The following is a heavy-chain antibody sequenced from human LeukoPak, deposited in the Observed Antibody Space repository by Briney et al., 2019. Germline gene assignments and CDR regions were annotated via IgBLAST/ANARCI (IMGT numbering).Heavy chain of an antibody. J-gene: IGHJ4*02. V-gene: IGHV3-48*01. CDR3: VRDNPRCCGVIPSNIDDY. CDR1: GFTFSSYS. Sequence: HSGGSLRLSCAASGFTFSSYSMNWVRQAPGKGLEWVSYISSSSSTIYYADSVKGRFTISRDNAKNSLYLQMNSLRAEDTAVYYCVRDNPRCCGVIPSNIDDYWGQGTLVTVSS. CDR2: ISSSSSTI. D-gene: IGHD2/OR15-2a*01.